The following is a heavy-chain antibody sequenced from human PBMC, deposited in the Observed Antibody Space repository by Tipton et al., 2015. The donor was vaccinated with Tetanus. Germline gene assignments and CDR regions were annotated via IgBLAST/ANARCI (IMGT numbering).Heavy chain of an antibody. CDR2: IHHSGSS. Sequence: TLSLTCAVSGDSITNNNNYWGWIRQPPGKGLEWIATIHHSGSSDYRPSLKSRVTSSVDTSKNQFSLKLSAVTAADTGVYYCARLVTTSHWYFDLWGRGTLAIVSS. CDR3: ARLVTTSHWYFDL. V-gene: IGHV4-39*01. J-gene: IGHJ2*01. CDR1: GDSITNNNNY. D-gene: IGHD2-21*02.